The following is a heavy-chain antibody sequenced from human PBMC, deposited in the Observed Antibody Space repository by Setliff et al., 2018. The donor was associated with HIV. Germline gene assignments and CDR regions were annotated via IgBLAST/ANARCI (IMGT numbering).Heavy chain of an antibody. D-gene: IGHD3-10*01. CDR2: MNNDGRT. J-gene: IGHJ5*02. CDR3: AKGVKWLAP. CDR1: GFSVNNNY. V-gene: IGHV3-53*01. Sequence: CTASGFSVNNNYMTWVRQAPGKGLEWVSVMNNDGRTYYAESVKGRFTVSRDNSINILYLHMNSLVAEDTAVYYCAKGVKWLAPWGQGTLVTVSS.